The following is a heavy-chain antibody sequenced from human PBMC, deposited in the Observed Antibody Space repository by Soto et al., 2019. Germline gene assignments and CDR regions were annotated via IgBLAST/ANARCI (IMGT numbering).Heavy chain of an antibody. Sequence: SETLSLTCAVYGGSFSGYYWSWIRQPPGKGLEWIGEINYSGSTNYNPSLKSRVTISVDTSKNQFSLKLSSVTAADTAVYYCARHASYYDFWSGYYFGGGMDVWGQGTTVTVS. J-gene: IGHJ6*02. CDR2: INYSGST. D-gene: IGHD3-3*01. CDR3: ARHASYYDFWSGYYFGGGMDV. CDR1: GGSFSGYY. V-gene: IGHV4-34*01.